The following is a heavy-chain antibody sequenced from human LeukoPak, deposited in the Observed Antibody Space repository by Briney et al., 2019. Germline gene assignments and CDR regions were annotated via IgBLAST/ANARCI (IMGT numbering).Heavy chain of an antibody. D-gene: IGHD6-19*01. V-gene: IGHV4-34*01. CDR2: INHSGST. Sequence: SETLSLTCAVYGGSFSGYYWSWIRQPPGKGLEWIGEINHSGSTNYNQSLKSRVTISVDTSKNQFSLKLSSVTAADTAVYYCARPRSSGWLPWFDPWGQGTLVTVSS. J-gene: IGHJ5*02. CDR1: GGSFSGYY. CDR3: ARPRSSGWLPWFDP.